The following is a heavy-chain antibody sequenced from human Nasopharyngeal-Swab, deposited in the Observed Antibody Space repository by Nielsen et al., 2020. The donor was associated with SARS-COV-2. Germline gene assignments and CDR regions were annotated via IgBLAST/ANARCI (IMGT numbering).Heavy chain of an antibody. D-gene: IGHD6-13*01. Sequence: SETLFLTCTVSGGSISSYYWSWIRQPPGKGLEWIGYIYYSGSTNYNPSLKSRVTISVDTSKNQFSLKLSSVTAADTAVYYCARGYHSSSLDYWGQGTLVTVSS. V-gene: IGHV4-59*13. CDR2: IYYSGST. CDR1: GGSISSYY. J-gene: IGHJ4*02. CDR3: ARGYHSSSLDY.